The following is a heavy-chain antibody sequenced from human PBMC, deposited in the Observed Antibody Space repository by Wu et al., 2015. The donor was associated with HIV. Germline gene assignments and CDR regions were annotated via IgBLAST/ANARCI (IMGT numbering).Heavy chain of an antibody. D-gene: IGHD3-16*02. Sequence: QMQLVQSGPEVTKPGSSVKVSCEASGLNLMTSVIQWVRQARGQCPQWIGWIVVGSGDRNYAKDFQERLKISSDVSTRRVYMELSSLKSRRHGRLLCASPVTRRSGPGGIGLFDYRGDQGTMVTVSS. J-gene: IGHJ3*01. CDR3: ASPVTRRSGPGGIGLFDYR. V-gene: IGHV1-58*02. CDR2: IVVGSGDR. CDR1: GLNLMTSV.